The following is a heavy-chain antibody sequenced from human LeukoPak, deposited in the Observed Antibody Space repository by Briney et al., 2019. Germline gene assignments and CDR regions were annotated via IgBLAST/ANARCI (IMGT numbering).Heavy chain of an antibody. CDR3: ATDPKYSSGWYNWFDP. Sequence: GASVTVSCKVSGYTLTELSMHWVRQAPGKGLEWMGGFDPEDGETIYAQKFQGRVTMTEDTSTDTAYMELSSLRSEDTAVYYCATDPKYSSGWYNWFDPWGQGTLVTVSS. V-gene: IGHV1-24*01. J-gene: IGHJ5*02. CDR2: FDPEDGET. CDR1: GYTLTELS. D-gene: IGHD6-19*01.